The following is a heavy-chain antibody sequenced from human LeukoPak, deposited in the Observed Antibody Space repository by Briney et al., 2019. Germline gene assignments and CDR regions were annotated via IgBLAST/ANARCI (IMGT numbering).Heavy chain of an antibody. Sequence: ASVKVSFKASGYTFTSYYMHWVRQPPGQGLEWMGMINPSGGSTSYAQKFQGRVTMTRDMSTSTVYMELSSLRSEDTAVYYCASNEKYYYVSSGYYDFDYWGQGTLVTVSS. J-gene: IGHJ4*02. CDR3: ASNEKYYYVSSGYYDFDY. V-gene: IGHV1-46*01. CDR2: INPSGGST. CDR1: GYTFTSYY. D-gene: IGHD3-22*01.